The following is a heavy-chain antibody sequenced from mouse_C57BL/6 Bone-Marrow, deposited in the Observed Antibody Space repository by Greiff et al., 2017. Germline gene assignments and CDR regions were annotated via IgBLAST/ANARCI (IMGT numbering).Heavy chain of an antibody. CDR3: VKYGECDV. D-gene: IGHD1-1*01. J-gene: IGHJ1*03. CDR2: IDPANGNT. V-gene: IGHV14-3*01. CDR1: GFNITSTY. Sequence: EVQLQQSVAELVRPGASVKLSCTASGFNITSTYMHWVKQRPEQGLEWIGRIDPANGNTNYAPKFQGKATLTADTSSSTAYLQLSSLTSEDTAIYYCVKYGECDVWGTGTTVTVSS.